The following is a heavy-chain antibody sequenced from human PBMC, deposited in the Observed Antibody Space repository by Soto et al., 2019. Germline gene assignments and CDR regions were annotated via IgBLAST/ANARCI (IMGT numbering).Heavy chain of an antibody. CDR3: ARFYYDSSGYLPSPYYYYYGMDA. V-gene: IGHV3-7*04. D-gene: IGHD3-22*01. CDR2: IKQDGSEK. CDR1: GFTFSSYW. Sequence: GGSLRLSCAASGFTFSSYWMSWVRQAPGKGLEWVANIKQDGSEKYYVDSVKGRFTISRDNAKNSLYLQMNSLRAEDTAVYYCARFYYDSSGYLPSPYYYYYGMDAWGQGTTVTVSS. J-gene: IGHJ6*02.